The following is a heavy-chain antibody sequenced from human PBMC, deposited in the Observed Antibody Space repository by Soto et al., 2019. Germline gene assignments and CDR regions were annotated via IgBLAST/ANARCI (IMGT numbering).Heavy chain of an antibody. Sequence: EVQLLESGGGLVQPGGSLRLSCAASGFTFSSYAMSWVRQAPGKGLEWVSAISGSGGSTYYADSVKGRFTISRDNSKDTLYLQMNSLRAEDMAVYYCAKGATGYYYYGMDFWGQGTTVTVSS. CDR1: GFTFSSYA. D-gene: IGHD1-26*01. CDR3: AKGATGYYYYGMDF. J-gene: IGHJ6*02. V-gene: IGHV3-23*01. CDR2: ISGSGGST.